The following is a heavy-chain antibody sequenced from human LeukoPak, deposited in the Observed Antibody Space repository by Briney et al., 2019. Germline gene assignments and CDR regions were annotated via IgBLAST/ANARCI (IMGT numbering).Heavy chain of an antibody. Sequence: GGSLRLSCEASGFSFSSYWMTWVRQAPGKGLEWVSYISSSGSTIYYADSVKGRFTISRDNAKNSLYLQMNSLRAEDTAVYYCARNTYYYGSGPDYWGQGTLVTVSS. CDR3: ARNTYYYGSGPDY. CDR2: ISSSGSTI. CDR1: GFSFSSYW. J-gene: IGHJ4*02. V-gene: IGHV3-48*04. D-gene: IGHD3-10*01.